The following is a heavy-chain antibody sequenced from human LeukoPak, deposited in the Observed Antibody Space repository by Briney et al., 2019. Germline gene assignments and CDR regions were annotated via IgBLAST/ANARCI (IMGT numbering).Heavy chain of an antibody. CDR2: IKQDGSEK. J-gene: IGHJ4*02. Sequence: GGSLRLSCAASGFTFSSYWMSWVRQAPGKGLEWVANIKQDGSEKYYVDSVKGRFTISRDNAKNSLYLQMNSLRAEDTGVYYCARDSGSGSYYYYLDYWGQGTLVTVSS. D-gene: IGHD1-26*01. CDR1: GFTFSSYW. V-gene: IGHV3-7*01. CDR3: ARDSGSGSYYYYLDY.